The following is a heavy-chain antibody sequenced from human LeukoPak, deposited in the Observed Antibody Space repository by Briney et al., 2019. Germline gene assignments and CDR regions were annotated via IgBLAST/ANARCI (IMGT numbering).Heavy chain of an antibody. CDR3: ARVGAMYYYGSEPHWFDP. D-gene: IGHD3-10*01. CDR1: GGFISSYY. Sequence: SETLSLTCTVSGGFISSYYWSWIRQPPGKGLEWIGYIYYSGSTNYNPSLKSRVTISVDTSKNQFSLKLSSVTAADTAVYYCARVGAMYYYGSEPHWFDPWGQGTLVTVSS. V-gene: IGHV4-59*01. CDR2: IYYSGST. J-gene: IGHJ5*02.